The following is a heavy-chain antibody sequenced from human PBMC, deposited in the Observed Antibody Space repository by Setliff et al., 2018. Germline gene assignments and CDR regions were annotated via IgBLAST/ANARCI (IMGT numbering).Heavy chain of an antibody. V-gene: IGHV4-4*07. D-gene: IGHD3-22*01. CDR1: GDSISDYF. J-gene: IGHJ4*02. CDR2: LYIGGTT. CDR3: ARGSFPYDNSGFDY. Sequence: PSETLSLTCTVSGDSISDYFWTWIRQPAGKGLEWIGRLYIGGTTTYNPSLRRRVTMSADTSKNQFSLKMNSVTAADTAVYYCARGSFPYDNSGFDYWGQGTLVTVSS.